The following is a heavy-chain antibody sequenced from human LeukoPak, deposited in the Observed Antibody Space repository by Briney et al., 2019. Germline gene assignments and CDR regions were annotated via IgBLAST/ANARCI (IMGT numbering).Heavy chain of an antibody. CDR1: GGTFSSYA. J-gene: IGHJ3*02. CDR3: ASWYYYGSGSPHDAFDI. CDR2: IIPIFGTA. Sequence: SVKVSCKASGGTFSSYAISWVRQAPGQGLEWMGGIIPIFGTANYAQKFQGRVTITADESTSTAYMELSSLRSEDTAVYYCASWYYYGSGSPHDAFDIWGQGTMVTVSS. D-gene: IGHD3-10*01. V-gene: IGHV1-69*13.